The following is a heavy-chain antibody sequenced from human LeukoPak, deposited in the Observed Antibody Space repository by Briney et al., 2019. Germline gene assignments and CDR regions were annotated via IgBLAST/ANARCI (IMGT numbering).Heavy chain of an antibody. CDR1: GFTFSRYW. CDR2: IKQDGSEK. Sequence: GGSLRLSCAASGFTFSRYWMCWVRQAPGKGLEWVANIKQDGSEKYYVDSVEGRFTISRYNAKNSVFLQMNSLRAEDTAVYYCARAVSFGTEPYGFDIWGQGTMVTVSS. D-gene: IGHD3-16*01. V-gene: IGHV3-7*01. J-gene: IGHJ3*02. CDR3: ARAVSFGTEPYGFDI.